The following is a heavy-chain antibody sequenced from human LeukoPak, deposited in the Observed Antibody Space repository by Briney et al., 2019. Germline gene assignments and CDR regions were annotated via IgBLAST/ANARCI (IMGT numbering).Heavy chain of an antibody. CDR3: AKDLTVMVRGVIPSFDY. V-gene: IGHV3-23*01. D-gene: IGHD3-10*01. Sequence: GSLRLSCAASGFTFSTYAMSWVRHAPGKGLEWVSAISGSGGSTYYADSVKGRFTVSRDNSKNTLSLQMNSPRADDTAVYYCAKDLTVMVRGVIPSFDYWGQGTLVTVSS. J-gene: IGHJ4*02. CDR1: GFTFSTYA. CDR2: ISGSGGST.